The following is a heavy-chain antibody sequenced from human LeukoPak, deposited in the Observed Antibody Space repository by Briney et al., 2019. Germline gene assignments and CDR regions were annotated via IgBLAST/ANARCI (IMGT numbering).Heavy chain of an antibody. V-gene: IGHV4-59*01. CDR2: IYYSGST. D-gene: IGHD3-3*01. CDR1: GGSISSYY. Sequence: SETLSLTCTVSGGSISSYYWSWIRQPPGKGLEWIGYIYYSGSTNYNPSLKSRVTISVDTSKNQFSLKLSSVTAADTAVYYCARVGYDSLTGGWFDPWGQGTLVTVSS. J-gene: IGHJ5*02. CDR3: ARVGYDSLTGGWFDP.